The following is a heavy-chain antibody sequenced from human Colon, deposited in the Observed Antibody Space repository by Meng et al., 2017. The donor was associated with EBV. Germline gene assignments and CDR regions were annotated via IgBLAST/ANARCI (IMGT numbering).Heavy chain of an antibody. CDR1: VGSIRRGGYY. D-gene: IGHD5-24*01. CDR3: ARGPSRWLQFSIDY. CDR2: IYYSGST. V-gene: IGHV4-31*03. Sequence: HVELQESGPGLVDHYPTLSFPCTAFVGSIRRGGYYWSWIRQHPGKGLEWIGYIYYSGSTYYNPSLKSRVTISIDTSKNQFSLKLSSVTAADTAVYYCARGPSRWLQFSIDYWGQGTLVTVSS. J-gene: IGHJ4*02.